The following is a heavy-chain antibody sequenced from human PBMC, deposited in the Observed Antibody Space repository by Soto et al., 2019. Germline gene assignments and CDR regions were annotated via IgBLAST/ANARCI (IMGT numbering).Heavy chain of an antibody. CDR3: ARAAHYDFWSGYYYMDV. D-gene: IGHD3-3*01. CDR2: ISGSGGIT. CDR1: GFTFSSYA. V-gene: IGHV3-23*01. Sequence: EVQLLESGGGLVQPGGSLRLSCATSGFTFSSYAMAWVRQAPGKGLEWVSAISGSGGITYHAASVKGRFSISRDNSRNMLYLQTKSLGAEDTAFYYCARAAHYDFWSGYYYMDVWGIGTTVTVSS. J-gene: IGHJ6*03.